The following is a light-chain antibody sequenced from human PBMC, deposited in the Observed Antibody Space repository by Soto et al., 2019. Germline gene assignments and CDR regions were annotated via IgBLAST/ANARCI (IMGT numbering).Light chain of an antibody. CDR2: DAS. Sequence: SEMTRAHYTLCASVGERVYISGGASQRISSWLAWFQQKPGKAPKLLIYDASTLETGVPSRFSGSGSGTEFTLTISSLQPEDFATYYCLQHNSYPLTFGGGTKVDIK. V-gene: IGKV1-5*01. J-gene: IGKJ4*01. CDR3: LQHNSYPLT. CDR1: QRISSW.